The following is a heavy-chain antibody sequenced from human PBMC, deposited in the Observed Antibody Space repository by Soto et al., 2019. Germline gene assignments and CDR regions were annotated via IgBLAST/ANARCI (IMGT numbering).Heavy chain of an antibody. V-gene: IGHV6-1*01. CDR1: AYSLSRNIAA. J-gene: IGHJ4*02. Sequence: RSQTLSRTRAISAYSLSRNIAALNWIMQPPSRGLEWLGRTYXRSKWYNDYSVSVKSRITINPETSKKQFSLQLNSVTPEDKAVYYCARGRFPVYSYGYCDYGGKGTLVTVSS. D-gene: IGHD5-18*01. CDR2: TYXRSKWYN. CDR3: ARGRFPVYSYGYCDY.